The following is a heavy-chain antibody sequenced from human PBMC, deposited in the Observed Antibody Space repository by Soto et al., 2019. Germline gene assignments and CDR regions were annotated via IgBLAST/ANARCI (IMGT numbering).Heavy chain of an antibody. CDR3: ARGDRGAFDL. V-gene: IGHV3-74*01. CDR1: GFTFSYYW. Sequence: EVQLVESGGGLVRPGGSLRLSCAASGFTFSYYWMHWVRQAPGKGLVWVSRILSDGRSTTYAEFVKGRFIISRDNARNTGDLQMNSVRVEDTAVYYCARGDRGAFDLWGQGTVVTVSS. CDR2: ILSDGRST. J-gene: IGHJ3*01. D-gene: IGHD1-26*01.